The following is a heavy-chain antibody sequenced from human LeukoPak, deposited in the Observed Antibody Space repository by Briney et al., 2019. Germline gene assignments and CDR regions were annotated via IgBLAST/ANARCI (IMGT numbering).Heavy chain of an antibody. CDR1: GGSNTSSSFY. CDR2: IYWSGST. V-gene: IGHV4-39*01. D-gene: IGHD3-16*01. CDR3: ARGGTIRSFDY. J-gene: IGHJ4*02. Sequence: SETLSLTCTVSGGSNTSSSFYWGWIRQPPGKGLEWIGSIYWSGSTYYNPSLKSRVTISVDTSKNQFSLKLSSVTAADTAVYYCARGGTIRSFDYWGQGTLVTVSS.